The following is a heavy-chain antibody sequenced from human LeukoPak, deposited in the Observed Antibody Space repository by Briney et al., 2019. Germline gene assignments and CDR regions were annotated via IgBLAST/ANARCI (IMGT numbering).Heavy chain of an antibody. CDR2: VNPADSDT. CDR3: ATVPRIPAVGNTEYFQY. CDR1: GYSFTSYW. D-gene: IGHD6-13*01. Sequence: PGESLKISCKGSGYSFTSYWIAWVRQMPGKGLEWMGIVNPADSDTRYSPSFQGQVTTSVDKSISTAYLQWSSLQASDTAMYYCATVPRIPAVGNTEYFQYWGQGTLVTVSS. V-gene: IGHV5-51*01. J-gene: IGHJ1*01.